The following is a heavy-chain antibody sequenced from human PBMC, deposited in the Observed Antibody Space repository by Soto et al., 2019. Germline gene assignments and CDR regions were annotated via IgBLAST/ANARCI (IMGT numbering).Heavy chain of an antibody. Sequence: GGSLRLSCAASGFTFSNYAMSWVRQAPGKGLEWVGRIKSKTDGGTTDYAAPVKGRFTISRDDSKNTLYLQMNSLKTEDTAVYYFTTVRSIAARRNVFDIWGQGTMVPVSS. J-gene: IGHJ3*02. V-gene: IGHV3-15*01. CDR1: GFTFSNYA. D-gene: IGHD6-6*01. CDR2: IKSKTDGGTT. CDR3: TTVRSIAARRNVFDI.